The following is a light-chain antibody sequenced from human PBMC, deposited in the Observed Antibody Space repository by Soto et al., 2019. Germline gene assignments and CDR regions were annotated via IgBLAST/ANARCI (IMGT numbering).Light chain of an antibody. J-gene: IGKJ5*01. CDR1: QSVGSY. CDR2: DAS. CDR3: QQRSNWIT. V-gene: IGKV3-11*01. Sequence: EIVLIQSPATLSLSPGERATLSCRASQSVGSYLAWYQHKPGQAPRLLISDASNRATGIPARFSGSGSETDFTLTISSLEPEDFAVYYCQQRSNWITFGQGTRLEI.